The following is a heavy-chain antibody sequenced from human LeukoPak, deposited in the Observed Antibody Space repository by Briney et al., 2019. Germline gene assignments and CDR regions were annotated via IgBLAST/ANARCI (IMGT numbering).Heavy chain of an antibody. J-gene: IGHJ4*02. D-gene: IGHD6-13*01. CDR2: FDPEDGET. CDR1: GYTLTELS. CDR3: ATGGNRWGIAAADFDY. Sequence: GASVKVSCKVSGYTLTELSMHWVRQAPGKGLEWMGGFDPEDGETIYAQKFQGRVTMTEDTSTDTAYMGLSSLRSEDTAVYYCATGGNRWGIAAADFDYWGQGTLVTVSS. V-gene: IGHV1-24*01.